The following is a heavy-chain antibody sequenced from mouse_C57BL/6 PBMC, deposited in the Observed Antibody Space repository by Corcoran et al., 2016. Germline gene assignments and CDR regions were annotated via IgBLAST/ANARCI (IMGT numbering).Heavy chain of an antibody. CDR1: GFTQSTFGIG. D-gene: IGHD2-5*01. CDR2: IWWDDDK. J-gene: IGHJ4*01. CDR3: ARTAREVTPLHCYYAMDY. Sequence: QVTLQESGPGILPPSQTLSLTCSFSGFTQSTFGIGVGWIRQPSGKGLEWRAHIWWDDDKYYNPALKSRLTISKDTSKNQVFRKRANVDTAYTATYYCARTAREVTPLHCYYAMDYWGQGTSVTVSS. V-gene: IGHV8-8*01.